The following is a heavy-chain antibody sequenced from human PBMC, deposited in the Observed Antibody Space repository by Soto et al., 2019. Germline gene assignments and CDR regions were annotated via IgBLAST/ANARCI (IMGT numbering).Heavy chain of an antibody. V-gene: IGHV3-73*02. Sequence: EVQLVQSGGGLVQPGGSLKLSCAASGFTFSGSTVHWVRQASGEGLQWVGRIRSKANDYATTYIASVKGRFTISRDDSRNTASLQMSDLKTEDTAVYYCTGGYCTGGTCYSGYFQHWGQGALVTVFS. CDR2: IRSKANDYAT. D-gene: IGHD2-15*01. CDR1: GFTFSGST. CDR3: TGGYCTGGTCYSGYFQH. J-gene: IGHJ1*01.